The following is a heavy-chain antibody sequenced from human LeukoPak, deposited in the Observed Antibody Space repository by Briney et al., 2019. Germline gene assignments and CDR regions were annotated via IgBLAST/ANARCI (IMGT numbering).Heavy chain of an antibody. V-gene: IGHV3-33*06. J-gene: IGHJ4*02. CDR2: IWYDGSDK. CDR1: GFTFRSYG. D-gene: IGHD4-17*01. CDR3: AKDRGTTVATGECGYFDS. Sequence: PGGSLRLSCSASGFTFRSYGMHWVRQAPGKGLEWVAVIWYDGSDKYYADSVKGRFIISRDSSKNTVYLQMNSLRADDTAIYYCAKDRGTTVATGECGYFDSWGQGTLVTVSS.